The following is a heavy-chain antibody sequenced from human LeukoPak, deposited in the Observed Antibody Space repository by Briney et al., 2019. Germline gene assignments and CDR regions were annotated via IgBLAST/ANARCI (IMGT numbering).Heavy chain of an antibody. CDR3: AKNGDRGAYCSGGSCYPYYYYNMDV. Sequence: GGSLRLSCAASGFSFNNFAMSWVRQAPGKGLEWVSAISPGSTRTYYAASVKGRFTISRDNSKNTLYLQMNSLRAEDTAIYYCAKNGDRGAYCSGGSCYPYYYYNMDVWGKGTTVTISS. CDR2: ISPGSTRT. J-gene: IGHJ6*03. CDR1: GFSFNNFA. D-gene: IGHD2-15*01. V-gene: IGHV3-23*01.